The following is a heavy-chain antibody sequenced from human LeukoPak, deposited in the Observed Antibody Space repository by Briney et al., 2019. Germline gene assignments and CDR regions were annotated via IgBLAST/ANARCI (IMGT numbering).Heavy chain of an antibody. CDR3: ARMGAGYSSSWFYNWFDP. CDR2: TYYRSKRYN. J-gene: IGHJ5*02. V-gene: IGHV6-1*01. D-gene: IGHD6-13*01. CDR1: GDSVSSNSAA. Sequence: SQTLSLTCAISGDSVSSNSAAWNWIRQSPSRGLEWLGRTYYRSKRYNDYAVSVKSRITINPDTSKNQFSLQLNSVTPEDTAVYYCARMGAGYSSSWFYNWFDPWGQGTLVTVSS.